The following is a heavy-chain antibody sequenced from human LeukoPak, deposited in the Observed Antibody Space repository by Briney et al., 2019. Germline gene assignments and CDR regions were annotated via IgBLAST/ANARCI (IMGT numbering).Heavy chain of an antibody. Sequence: GSLRLSCAAPGFTFSDYYWSWVRQPAGKGLEWIGRIYTRGSTNYNPSLKSRVTMSLDTSKNLLSLNLSSVTAADTAVYYCARDDVGIAAAGGIYWSQGTLVTVSS. CDR2: IYTRGST. CDR1: GFTFSDYY. J-gene: IGHJ4*02. CDR3: ARDDVGIAAAGGIY. D-gene: IGHD6-13*01. V-gene: IGHV4-4*07.